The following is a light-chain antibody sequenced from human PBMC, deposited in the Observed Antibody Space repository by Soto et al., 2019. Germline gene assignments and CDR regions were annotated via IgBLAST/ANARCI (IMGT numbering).Light chain of an antibody. J-gene: IGLJ2*01. V-gene: IGLV2-14*02. CDR2: EGS. CDR3: SSYSTTSSPHVL. CDR1: SSDVGSYNL. Sequence: QPVLTQPASVSGSPGQSITISCTGTSSDVGSYNLVSWYQQHPGKAPKLMIYEGSKRPSGVSNRFSGSKSGNTASLTISGLQAEDEADYYCSSYSTTSSPHVLFGGGTKLTVL.